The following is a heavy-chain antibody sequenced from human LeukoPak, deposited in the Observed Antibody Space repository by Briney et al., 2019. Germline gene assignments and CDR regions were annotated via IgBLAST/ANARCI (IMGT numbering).Heavy chain of an antibody. CDR1: GFTFSYFW. V-gene: IGHV3-74*01. CDR3: ARDKVVGATYFDY. CDR2: TNTDGSYS. Sequence: GESLRLSCAASGFTFSYFWMHWFRQTPGKGLVWVSCTNTDGSYSSYADSVKGRFTISRDNVRNTLYLQMSSLRAEDSAIYYCARDKVVGATYFDYWGQGILVTVSS. D-gene: IGHD1-26*01. J-gene: IGHJ4*02.